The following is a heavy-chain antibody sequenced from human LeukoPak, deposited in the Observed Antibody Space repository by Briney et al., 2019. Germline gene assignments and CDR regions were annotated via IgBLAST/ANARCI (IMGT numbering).Heavy chain of an antibody. V-gene: IGHV3-53*01. CDR3: ARDLPRGNWEY. D-gene: IGHD7-27*01. CDR1: GFNVSRNY. CDR2: IYSGGST. Sequence: PGGSLSLSCAASGFNVSRNYMSWVRQAPGKGLEWVSVIYSGGSTYYADSVKGRFIISRDNSKNTVYLQMNSLRAEDTAVYYCARDLPRGNWEYCGEGTLVSVSS. J-gene: IGHJ4*02.